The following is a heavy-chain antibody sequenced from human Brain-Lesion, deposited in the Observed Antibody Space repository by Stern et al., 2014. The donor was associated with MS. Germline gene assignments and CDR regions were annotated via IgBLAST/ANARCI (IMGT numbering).Heavy chain of an antibody. Sequence: QVQLQQWGAGLLKPSETLSLTCGVYGGSFSGYYWTWIRQPPGKGLEWIGEINHSGRITYNPSLESRVTMSVDTSKHQLSLRLSSATAADTAVYYCARDVGGAFDYWGQGTLVTVSS. CDR2: INHSGRI. D-gene: IGHD2-21*01. CDR3: ARDVGGAFDY. J-gene: IGHJ4*02. CDR1: GGSFSGYY. V-gene: IGHV4-34*01.